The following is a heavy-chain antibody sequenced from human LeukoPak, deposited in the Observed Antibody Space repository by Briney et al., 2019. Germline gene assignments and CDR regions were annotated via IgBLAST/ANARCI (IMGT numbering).Heavy chain of an antibody. Sequence: SETLSLTCTLSGGSISSYYWSWIRQPPGKGLEWIGYIYTSGSTNYNPSLKSRVTISVDTSKNQFSLKLSSVTAADTAVYYCASGKLEASDYWGQGTLVTVSS. CDR1: GGSISSYY. V-gene: IGHV4-4*09. CDR2: IYTSGST. J-gene: IGHJ4*02. D-gene: IGHD1-1*01. CDR3: ASGKLEASDY.